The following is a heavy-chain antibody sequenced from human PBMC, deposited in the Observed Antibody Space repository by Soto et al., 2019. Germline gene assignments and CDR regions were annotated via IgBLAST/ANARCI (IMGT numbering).Heavy chain of an antibody. Sequence: QLQLQESGSGLVKPSQTLSLTCAVSGGSISSGGYSWSWIRQPPGKGLEWIGYIYHSGSTYYNPSLKSRVTKSVDRSKNQFSLKLSSVTAADTAVYYCARSSAGADYDSSGYYFDYWGQGTLVTVSS. CDR1: GGSISSGGYS. J-gene: IGHJ4*02. CDR3: ARSSAGADYDSSGYYFDY. V-gene: IGHV4-30-2*01. CDR2: IYHSGST. D-gene: IGHD3-22*01.